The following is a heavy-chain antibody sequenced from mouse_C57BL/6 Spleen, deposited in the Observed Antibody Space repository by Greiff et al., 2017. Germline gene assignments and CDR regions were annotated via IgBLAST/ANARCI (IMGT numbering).Heavy chain of an antibody. CDR3: ARNYYGSSHYYAMDY. CDR2: ISSGSSTI. V-gene: IGHV5-17*01. CDR1: GFTFSDYG. D-gene: IGHD1-1*01. J-gene: IGHJ4*01. Sequence: DVMLVESGGGLVKPGGSLKLSCAASGFTFSDYGMHWVRQAPETGLEWVAYISSGSSTIYYADTVKGRFTISRDNAKNTLFLQMTSLRSEDTAMYYCARNYYGSSHYYAMDYWGQGTSVTVSS.